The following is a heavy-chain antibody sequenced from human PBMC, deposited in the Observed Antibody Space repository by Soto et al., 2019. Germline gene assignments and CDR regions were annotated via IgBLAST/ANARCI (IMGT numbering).Heavy chain of an antibody. D-gene: IGHD3-16*02. J-gene: IGHJ3*02. V-gene: IGHV4-39*07. CDR3: ARGEAWRSTFGGVIAPGAFDI. CDR2: IYYSGST. Sequence: SETLSLTCTVSGGSISSSSYYWGWIRQPPGKGLEWIGSIYYSGSTYYNPSLKSRVTISVDTSKNQFSLKLSSVIAADTAVYYCARGEAWRSTFGGVIAPGAFDIWGQGTMVTVSS. CDR1: GGSISSSSYY.